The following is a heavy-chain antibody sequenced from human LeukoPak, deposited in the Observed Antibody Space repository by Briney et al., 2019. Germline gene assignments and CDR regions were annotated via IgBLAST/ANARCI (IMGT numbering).Heavy chain of an antibody. J-gene: IGHJ4*02. CDR3: AKYYSTSGSSGGRVFDY. D-gene: IGHD3-10*01. CDR2: IYSGGST. Sequence: GGSLRLSCAASGFTVSSDYMRWVRQAPGKGLEWVSIIYSGGSTYYADSVKGRFTISRDNSKNSLYLQMNSLRAEDTAVYYCAKYYSTSGSSGGRVFDYWGQGSLVTVSS. CDR1: GFTVSSDY. V-gene: IGHV3-66*01.